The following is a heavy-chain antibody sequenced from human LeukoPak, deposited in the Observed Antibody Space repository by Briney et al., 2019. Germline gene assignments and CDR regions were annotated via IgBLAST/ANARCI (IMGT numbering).Heavy chain of an antibody. V-gene: IGHV3-43*01. Sequence: GGSLRLSCVVSGFTFSSYTMHWVRQAPGKGLEWVSLISWDGGSTYYADSVKGRFTISRDNSKNSLYLQMNSLRTEDTALYYCAKGDHDSYGYFNYWGQGTLVTVSS. CDR3: AKGDHDSYGYFNY. D-gene: IGHD5-18*01. J-gene: IGHJ4*02. CDR2: ISWDGGST. CDR1: GFTFSSYT.